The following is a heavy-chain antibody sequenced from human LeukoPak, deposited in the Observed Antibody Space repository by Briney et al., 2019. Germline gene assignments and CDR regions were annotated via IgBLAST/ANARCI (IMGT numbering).Heavy chain of an antibody. D-gene: IGHD1-26*01. V-gene: IGHV4-59*08. CDR1: GGSISSYY. J-gene: IGHJ4*02. CDR3: ARTVGATSTSFDY. Sequence: PSETLSLTCTVSGGSISSYYWSWLRQSPGKGLEWIGYISYSGSTNYNPSLKSRVTISVHTSKNQFSLRLRSVAAADTSVHYCARTVGATSTSFDYWGQGSLVTVSS. CDR2: ISYSGST.